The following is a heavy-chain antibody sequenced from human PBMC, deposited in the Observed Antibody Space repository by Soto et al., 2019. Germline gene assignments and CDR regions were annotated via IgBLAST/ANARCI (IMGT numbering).Heavy chain of an antibody. J-gene: IGHJ3*02. CDR2: ISGSGGST. CDR3: AKVYPSFSSSWYHYDAFDI. D-gene: IGHD6-13*01. V-gene: IGHV3-23*01. CDR1: GFTFSSYA. Sequence: GGSLRLSCAASGFTFSSYAMSWVRQAPGKGLEWVSAISGSGGSTYYADSVKGRFTISRDNSKNTLYLQMNSLRAEDTAVYYCAKVYPSFSSSWYHYDAFDIWGQGTMVTVSS.